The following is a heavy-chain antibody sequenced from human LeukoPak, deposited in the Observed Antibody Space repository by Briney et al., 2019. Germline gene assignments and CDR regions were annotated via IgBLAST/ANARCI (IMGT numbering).Heavy chain of an antibody. D-gene: IGHD1-26*01. CDR1: GFTFSSYA. CDR2: ISDSGSGT. Sequence: PGGSLGLSCAASGFTFSSYAMSWVRQAPGKGLEWVSSISDSGSGTYYADSVKGRFTISRDNSKNMVYLQMNSLRAEDTAVYYCTGSRWVTNDYWGQGTLVTVSS. J-gene: IGHJ4*02. CDR3: TGSRWVTNDY. V-gene: IGHV3-23*01.